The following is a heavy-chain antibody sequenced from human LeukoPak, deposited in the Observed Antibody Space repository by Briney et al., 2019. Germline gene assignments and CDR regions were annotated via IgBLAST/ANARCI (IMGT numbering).Heavy chain of an antibody. Sequence: GSLRLSCAASGFTFRSYAMNWVRQAPGKGLEWVSAISGSGSATYYADSVKGRFTISRDNSKNTLYLQMNSLRAEDTAVYYCAKDQYGEAFDIWGPGTMVTVSS. J-gene: IGHJ3*02. CDR2: ISGSGSAT. CDR1: GFTFRSYA. D-gene: IGHD4-17*01. CDR3: AKDQYGEAFDI. V-gene: IGHV3-23*01.